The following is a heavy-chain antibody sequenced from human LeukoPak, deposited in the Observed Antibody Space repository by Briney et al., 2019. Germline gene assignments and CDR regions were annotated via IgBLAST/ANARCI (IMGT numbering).Heavy chain of an antibody. J-gene: IGHJ4*02. D-gene: IGHD2-21*01. V-gene: IGHV1-2*02. CDR1: GYTFTDYY. Sequence: ASVKVSCKASGYTFTDYYMHWVRQAPGQGLEWMGWINPNSGDTKSAQAFQGRVTMTRDTSVNTACMELSSLRSDDTAVYYCARGSPMTKSFPQDYWGQGTLITVSS. CDR2: INPNSGDT. CDR3: ARGSPMTKSFPQDY.